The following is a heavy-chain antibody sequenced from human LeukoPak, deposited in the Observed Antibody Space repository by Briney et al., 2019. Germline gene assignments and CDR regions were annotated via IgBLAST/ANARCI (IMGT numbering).Heavy chain of an antibody. Sequence: GESLKISCKGSGYSFTSYWIGWVRQMPGKGLEWMGIIYPGDSDTRYSPFFQGQVTISADKSISTAYLQWSSLKASDTAMYYCARSHYYDSSGYYAAATLDYWGQGTLVTVSS. CDR2: IYPGDSDT. V-gene: IGHV5-51*01. D-gene: IGHD3-22*01. CDR3: ARSHYYDSSGYYAAATLDY. CDR1: GYSFTSYW. J-gene: IGHJ4*02.